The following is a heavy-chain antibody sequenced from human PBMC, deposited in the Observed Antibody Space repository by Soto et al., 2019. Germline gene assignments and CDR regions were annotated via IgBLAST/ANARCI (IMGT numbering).Heavy chain of an antibody. CDR2: INHSGST. V-gene: IGHV4-34*01. CDR3: AGRAAAGYMDV. CDR1: GGSFSGYY. D-gene: IGHD6-13*01. J-gene: IGHJ6*03. Sequence: SETLSLTCAVYGGSFSGYYWSWIRQPPGKGLEWIGEINHSGSTNYNPSLKSRVTISVDTSKNQFSLKLSSVTAADTAVYYCAGRAAAGYMDVWGKGTTVTVSS.